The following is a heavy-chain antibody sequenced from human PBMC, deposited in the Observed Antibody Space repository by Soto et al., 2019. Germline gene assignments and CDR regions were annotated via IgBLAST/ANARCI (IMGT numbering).Heavy chain of an antibody. CDR3: ARKAMVRGVPFDY. CDR2: IKQDGSEK. Sequence: GGSLRLSCAASGFTFISYWMSWVRQAPGKGLEWVANIKQDGSEKYYVDSVKGRFTISRDNAKNSLYLQMNSLRAEDTAVYYCARKAMVRGVPFDYWGQGTLVTVSS. V-gene: IGHV3-7*01. D-gene: IGHD3-10*01. CDR1: GFTFISYW. J-gene: IGHJ4*02.